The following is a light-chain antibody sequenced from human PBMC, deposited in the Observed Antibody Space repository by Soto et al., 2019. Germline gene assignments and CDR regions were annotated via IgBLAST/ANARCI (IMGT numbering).Light chain of an antibody. Sequence: QSVLTQPASASGSPGQSVAISCTGTSSDVGGYNYVSWYQQYPGKAPKLMIYDVTKRPSGVPDRFSGSKSGNTASLTVSGLQAEDEADYYCSSYAGTHVVFGTGTKVTVL. CDR1: SSDVGGYNY. J-gene: IGLJ1*01. CDR3: SSYAGTHVV. CDR2: DVT. V-gene: IGLV2-8*01.